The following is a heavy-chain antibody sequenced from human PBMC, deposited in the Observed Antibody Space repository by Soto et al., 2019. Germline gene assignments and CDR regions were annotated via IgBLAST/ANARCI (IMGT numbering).Heavy chain of an antibody. CDR1: GFNFKKFA. CDR2: ISCCGGST. D-gene: IGHD6-19*01. CDR3: AKADGEQWLLPHLDK. V-gene: IGHV3-23*01. J-gene: IGHJ4*02. Sequence: EVPLLESGGGVVQPGGSLRLSCVASGFNFKKFAMSWVRQAPGEGLEWVSGISCCGGSTSYADSVKGRFSIARDDSTNTLSLQMNNLRVEDTAQYYCAKADGEQWLLPHLDKWGQGTLVTVS.